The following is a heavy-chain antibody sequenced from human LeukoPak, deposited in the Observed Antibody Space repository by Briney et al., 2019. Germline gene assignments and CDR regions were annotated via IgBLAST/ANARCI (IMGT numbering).Heavy chain of an antibody. CDR3: ARDRTGDGWIDP. V-gene: IGHV4-59*01. Sequence: SETLSLTCTVSGGSISSYYWNWIRQPPGKGLEWIGYIYYSGTTNYNPSLKSRVSMSVDTSKNQFSLKLSSVTAADTAVYYCARDRTGDGWIDPWGQGTLVTVSS. D-gene: IGHD7-27*01. J-gene: IGHJ5*02. CDR1: GGSISSYY. CDR2: IYYSGTT.